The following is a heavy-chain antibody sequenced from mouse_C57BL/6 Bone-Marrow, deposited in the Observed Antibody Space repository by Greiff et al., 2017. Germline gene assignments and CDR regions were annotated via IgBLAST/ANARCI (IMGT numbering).Heavy chain of an antibody. J-gene: IGHJ2*01. CDR1: GFTFSSYG. CDR2: ISSGGSYT. D-gene: IGHD2-3*01. Sequence: EVMLVESGGDLVKPGGSLKLSCAASGFTFSSYGMSWVRQTPDKRLEWVATISSGGSYTYYPDSVKGRFTISRDNAKNTLYLQMSGLKSEDTAMYYCARPYDSYYGFFRGEGSTLSVSS. CDR3: ARPYDSYYGFF. V-gene: IGHV5-6*01.